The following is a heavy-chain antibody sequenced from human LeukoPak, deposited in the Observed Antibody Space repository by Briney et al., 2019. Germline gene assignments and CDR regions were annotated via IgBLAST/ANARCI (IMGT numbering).Heavy chain of an antibody. CDR2: IYSGGST. D-gene: IGHD4-23*01. V-gene: IGHV3-66*01. J-gene: IGHJ4*02. CDR1: EFTISSNY. Sequence: GGSLRLSCAASEFTISSNYMNWVRQAPGKGLEWVSVIYSGGSTDYADSVKGRFTVSRDNSKNTLYLQMNSLRAEDTAVYYCARVAGTTVVTNFDYWGQGTLVTVSS. CDR3: ARVAGTTVVTNFDY.